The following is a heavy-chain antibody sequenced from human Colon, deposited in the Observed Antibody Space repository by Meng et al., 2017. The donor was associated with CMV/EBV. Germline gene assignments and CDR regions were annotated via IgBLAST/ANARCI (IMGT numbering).Heavy chain of an antibody. CDR1: GFTFGTYT. Sequence: SCEVSGFTFGTYTMSWVRQAPGKGLEWVASINSYAYNIGYADSVKGRFTISRDNAKNSLYLQMNSLGAEDTAVYFCVREVRRFWFDPWGQGTLVTVSS. CDR3: VREVRRFWFDP. D-gene: IGHD3-10*01. CDR2: INSYAYNI. V-gene: IGHV3-21*01. J-gene: IGHJ5*02.